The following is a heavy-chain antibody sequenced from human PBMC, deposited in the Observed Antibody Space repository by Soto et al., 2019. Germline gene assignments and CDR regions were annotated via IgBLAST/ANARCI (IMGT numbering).Heavy chain of an antibody. J-gene: IGHJ4*02. Sequence: QVQLQESGPGLVKPSQTLSLTCTVSGGSINSGGYYWSWIRQHPGKGLEWIGKIFYTGSTSYNPSLKSRVNISVDTSKNQFSLKLNSVTAADTAVYYCARNYSNSYVFGYWGQGTLVTVSS. D-gene: IGHD1-26*01. CDR1: GGSINSGGYY. V-gene: IGHV4-31*03. CDR3: ARNYSNSYVFGY. CDR2: IFYTGST.